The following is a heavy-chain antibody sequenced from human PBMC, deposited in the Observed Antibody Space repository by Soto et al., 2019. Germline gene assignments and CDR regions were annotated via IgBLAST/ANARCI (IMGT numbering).Heavy chain of an antibody. D-gene: IGHD3-10*01. CDR2: IIPLFGTP. CDR3: ARDRDDYGSGNYYNRIDF. Sequence: QVQLVQSGAEVKKPGSSVKVSCKASGGIFSTYAISWLRQAPGQGLAWLGGIIPLFGTPNYAQRFQGRVTITADESTSTAYMELSRLRSEYTAVYYCARDRDDYGSGNYYNRIDFWGQGTLVTVSS. V-gene: IGHV1-69*01. J-gene: IGHJ4*02. CDR1: GGIFSTYA.